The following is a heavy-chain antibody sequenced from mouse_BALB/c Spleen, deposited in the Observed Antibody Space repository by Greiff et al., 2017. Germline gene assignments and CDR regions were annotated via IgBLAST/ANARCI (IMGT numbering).Heavy chain of an antibody. CDR2: ISYSGST. CDR3: ARSLYDGYLFAY. D-gene: IGHD2-3*01. CDR1: GYSITSDYA. J-gene: IGHJ3*01. Sequence: EVQLVESGPGLVKPSQSLSLTCTVTGYSITSDYAWNWIRQFPGNKLEWMGYISYSGSTSYNPSLKSRISITRDTSKNQFFLQLNSVTTEDTATYYCARSLYDGYLFAYWGQGTLVTVSA. V-gene: IGHV3-2*02.